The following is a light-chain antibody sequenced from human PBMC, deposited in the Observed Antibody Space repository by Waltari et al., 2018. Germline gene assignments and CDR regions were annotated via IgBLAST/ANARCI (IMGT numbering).Light chain of an antibody. V-gene: IGKV1-39*01. CDR2: AAS. CDR1: QFIANR. CDR3: QETDSTGT. Sequence: DIQMTQSPPSLSASTGDRVTLTCRARQFIANRLSWYQQRPGKAPRLLIYAASNVHSGFSSRFSGSGSGTEFTLTISDLQSEDFGAYYCQETDSTGTFGQGTKVDMK. J-gene: IGKJ1*01.